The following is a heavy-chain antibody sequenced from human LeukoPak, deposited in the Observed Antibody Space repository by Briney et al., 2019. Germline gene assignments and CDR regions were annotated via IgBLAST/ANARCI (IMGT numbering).Heavy chain of an antibody. D-gene: IGHD7-27*01. CDR3: ARDHNWGPDY. V-gene: IGHV1-2*02. CDR1: GYSFTDHY. CDR2: IHPRTGVT. Sequence: ASVKVSCKASGYSFTDHYLHWLRQAPGQGLDWMAWIHPRTGVTNYAERFQGRLSLTRDTSISTLYMELNSPTSDDTAVYYCARDHNWGPDYWGQGTLVSVSS. J-gene: IGHJ4*02.